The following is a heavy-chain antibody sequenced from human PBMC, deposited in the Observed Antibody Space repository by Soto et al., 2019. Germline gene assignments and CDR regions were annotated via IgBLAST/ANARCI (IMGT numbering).Heavy chain of an antibody. V-gene: IGHV4-39*01. CDR2: IYYSGST. D-gene: IGHD4-4*01. J-gene: IGHJ4*02. CDR3: ARLPKMTTFQGGEFDD. CDR1: GGSISSSSYY. Sequence: PSETLSLTCTVSGGSISSSSYYWGWIRQPPGRGLEWIGSIYYSGSTYYNPSLKSRVTISVDTSKNQFSLKLSSVTAADTAVYYCARLPKMTTFQGGEFDDWGQGTLVTVSS.